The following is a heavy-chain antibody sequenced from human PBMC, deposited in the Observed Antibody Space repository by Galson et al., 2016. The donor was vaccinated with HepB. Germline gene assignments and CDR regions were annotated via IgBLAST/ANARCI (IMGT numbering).Heavy chain of an antibody. J-gene: IGHJ6*02. Sequence: SLRLSCAASGFTFSNAWMSWVRQAPGKGLEWVGRIKSNTDGGTTDYAAPVKGRFTISRDDSKNTVYLQMNSLKIEDTAVYYCTWDVWGQGTTVTVSS. CDR2: IKSNTDGGTT. CDR1: GFTFSNAW. CDR3: TWDV. V-gene: IGHV3-15*01.